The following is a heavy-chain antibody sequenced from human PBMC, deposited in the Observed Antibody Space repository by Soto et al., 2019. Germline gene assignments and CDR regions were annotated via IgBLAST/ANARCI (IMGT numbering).Heavy chain of an antibody. CDR2: IIPIFGTA. CDR3: AHLALSYCSGGSCSPNYYYGMDV. D-gene: IGHD2-15*01. V-gene: IGHV1-69*01. J-gene: IGHJ6*02. CDR1: GGTFSSYA. Sequence: QVQLVQSGAEVKKPGSSVKVSCKASGGTFSSYAISWVRQAPGQGLEWMGGIIPIFGTANYAQKFQGRVTITADESTSTAYMELSSLRSEDTAVYYCAHLALSYCSGGSCSPNYYYGMDVWGQGTTVTVSS.